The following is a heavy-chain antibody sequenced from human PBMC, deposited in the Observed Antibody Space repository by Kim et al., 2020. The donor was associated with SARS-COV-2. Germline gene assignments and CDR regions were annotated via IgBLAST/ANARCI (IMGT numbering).Heavy chain of an antibody. V-gene: IGHV4-39*01. Sequence: SETLSLTCTVSGGSISNSFNYWGWIRQPPGKGLEWIGSVYHSGSTYDSPSLKSRVTVSVHTSKNQFSLKLTSVTAADTGVYFCARLPHDSSGYVDCWGQGVLVTVSS. CDR3: ARLPHDSSGYVDC. CDR2: VYHSGST. J-gene: IGHJ4*02. CDR1: GGSISNSFNY. D-gene: IGHD3-22*01.